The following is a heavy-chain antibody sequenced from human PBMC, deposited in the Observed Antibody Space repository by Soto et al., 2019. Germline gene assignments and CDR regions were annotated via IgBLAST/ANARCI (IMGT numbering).Heavy chain of an antibody. CDR3: ARAGAITHPFDH. D-gene: IGHD3-10*01. CDR1: GGSISSSNW. J-gene: IGHJ4*02. V-gene: IGHV4-4*02. Sequence: PSATLSLTCAVSGGSISSSNWWSWVRQPPGKGLEWIVEIYHSWSTNYNPSLKSRVTISFDRSKIQFSLNLISVTAADTAVYYCARAGAITHPFDHWGRGTLVTVSS. CDR2: IYHSWST.